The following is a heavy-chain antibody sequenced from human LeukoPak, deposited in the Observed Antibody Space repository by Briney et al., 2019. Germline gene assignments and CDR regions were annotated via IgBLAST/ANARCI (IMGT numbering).Heavy chain of an antibody. CDR3: ARGRYSSSWYYSDY. CDR2: ISSSSSYT. Sequence: PGGSLRLPCAASGFTFSDYYMSWIRQAPGKGLEWVSYISSSSSYTNYADSVKGRFTISRDNAKNSLYLQMNSLRAEDTAVYYCARGRYSSSWYYSDYWGQGTLVTVSS. J-gene: IGHJ4*02. V-gene: IGHV3-11*06. D-gene: IGHD6-13*01. CDR1: GFTFSDYY.